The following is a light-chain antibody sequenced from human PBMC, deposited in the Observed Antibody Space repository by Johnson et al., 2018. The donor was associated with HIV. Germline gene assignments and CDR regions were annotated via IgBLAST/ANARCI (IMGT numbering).Light chain of an antibody. CDR3: GTWDSSLSAHYV. V-gene: IGLV1-51*02. Sequence: QSVLTQPPSVSAAPGQKVTISCSGSSSNIGNNYVSWYQQLPGTAPKLLIYESNKRPSGIPDRFSGSKSGTSATLGITGLQTGDEAHYYCGTWDSSLSAHYVFGTGTKITVL. CDR1: SSNIGNNY. J-gene: IGLJ1*01. CDR2: ESN.